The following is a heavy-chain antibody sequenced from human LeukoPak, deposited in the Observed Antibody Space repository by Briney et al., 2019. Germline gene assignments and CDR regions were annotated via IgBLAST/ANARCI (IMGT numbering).Heavy chain of an antibody. CDR3: ARYGRNWDLDS. CDR1: GFSFSSYW. CDR2: IKQDGSEK. J-gene: IGHJ4*02. V-gene: IGHV3-7*01. D-gene: IGHD7-27*01. Sequence: GGSLRLSCAASGFSFSSYWMTWVCQAPGKGLQWVANIKQDGSEKYYVDSVKGRYTISRDNAQNSLYLQMNNLRVEDTAVYYCARYGRNWDLDSWGQGTLVTVSS.